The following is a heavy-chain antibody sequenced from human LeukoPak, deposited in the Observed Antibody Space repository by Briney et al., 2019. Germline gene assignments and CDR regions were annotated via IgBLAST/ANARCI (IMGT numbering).Heavy chain of an antibody. Sequence: ASVKASCKTSGYTLRNYGISWVRQAPGQGLEWMGWISAYSGNTKLAQKLQGRVTMTTDTSTITAYMELRSLRSDDTAVYYCARDMGVPAASYYFDYWGQGTLVTVSS. CDR1: GYTLRNYG. J-gene: IGHJ4*02. V-gene: IGHV1-18*01. D-gene: IGHD2-2*01. CDR3: ARDMGVPAASYYFDY. CDR2: ISAYSGNT.